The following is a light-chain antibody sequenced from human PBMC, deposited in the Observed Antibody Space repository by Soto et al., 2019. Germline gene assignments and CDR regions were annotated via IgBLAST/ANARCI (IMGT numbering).Light chain of an antibody. Sequence: IQMTQSPSSVSASVGDTVTITCRANQDLDQWLAWYQQKPGKAPKLLIYGVSSLERGVPSRFSGSRSGTDFTLTIISLQPEDVATYYCHQAHTFPHTFGHGTRV. J-gene: IGKJ3*01. CDR2: GVS. V-gene: IGKV1D-12*01. CDR1: QDLDQW. CDR3: HQAHTFPHT.